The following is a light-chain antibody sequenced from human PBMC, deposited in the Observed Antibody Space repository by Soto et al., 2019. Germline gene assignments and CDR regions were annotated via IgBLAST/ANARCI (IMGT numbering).Light chain of an antibody. CDR3: QSYDSSLSGSV. V-gene: IGLV1-40*01. Sequence: QSVLTQPPSVSGAPGQRVTISCTGSSSNVGAGYDVHWYQQLPGTAPKLLIYSDINRPSGVPDRFSGSRSGISASLAITGLQAEDEADYYCQSYDSSLSGSVFGRGTKLTVL. CDR1: SSNVGAGYD. CDR2: SDI. J-gene: IGLJ3*02.